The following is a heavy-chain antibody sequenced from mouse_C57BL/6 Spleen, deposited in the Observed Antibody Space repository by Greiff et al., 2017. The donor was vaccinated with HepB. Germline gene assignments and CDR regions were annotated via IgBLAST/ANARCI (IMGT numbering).Heavy chain of an antibody. CDR1: GFTFSNYW. V-gene: IGHV6-3*01. J-gene: IGHJ2*01. CDR2: IRLKSDNYAT. Sequence: DVHLVESGGGLVQPGGSMKLSCVASGFTFSNYWMNWVRQSPEKGLEWVAQIRLKSDNYATHYAESVKGRFTISRDDSKSSVYLQMNNLRAEDTGIYYCTEGNYFDYWGQGTTLTVSS. CDR3: TEGNYFDY.